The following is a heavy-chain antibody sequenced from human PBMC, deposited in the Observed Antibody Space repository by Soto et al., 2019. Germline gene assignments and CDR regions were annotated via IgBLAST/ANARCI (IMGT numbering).Heavy chain of an antibody. CDR1: GFTVSYKN. CDR3: ARDRPWAATGQYDY. Sequence: GGSLRLSCAASGFTVSYKNMSWVRQAPGKGLEWVSVIYTPGSTYYADSVKGRFTISRDNSKNTLYLQMNSLRAEDTAVYYCARDRPWAATGQYDYWGQGTLVTVSS. V-gene: IGHV3-53*01. D-gene: IGHD6-13*01. CDR2: IYTPGST. J-gene: IGHJ4*02.